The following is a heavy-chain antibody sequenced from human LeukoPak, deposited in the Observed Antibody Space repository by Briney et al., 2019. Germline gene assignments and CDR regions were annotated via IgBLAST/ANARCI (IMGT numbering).Heavy chain of an antibody. V-gene: IGHV3-48*03. CDR3: ARNVDTATRAY. D-gene: IGHD5-18*01. CDR2: IGSRGSTI. J-gene: IGHJ4*02. Sequence: GGSLRLSCAASGFTFSSFDMNWVRQAPGGGREGVSYIGSRGSTIYYADSVKGRYTISRDSAKNSLYPQMNSLRAEDTAVYYCARNVDTATRAYWGQGTLVTVSS. CDR1: GFTFSSFD.